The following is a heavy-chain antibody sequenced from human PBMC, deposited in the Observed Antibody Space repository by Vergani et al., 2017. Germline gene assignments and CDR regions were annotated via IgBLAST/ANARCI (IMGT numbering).Heavy chain of an antibody. CDR2: VFRSGST. CDR3: ARDSQAAKFDL. Sequence: QVLLQESGPGLVRPSETLSLTCGVSGYSINNGYYWGWIRQPPGKGVEWIGDVFRSGSTYYNPSLKSRVTISLDMPKNQFSLTLTSMTAADTAVYYCARDSQAAKFDLWGRGTLVRVSS. CDR1: GYSINNGYY. J-gene: IGHJ2*01. D-gene: IGHD6-13*01. V-gene: IGHV4-38-2*01.